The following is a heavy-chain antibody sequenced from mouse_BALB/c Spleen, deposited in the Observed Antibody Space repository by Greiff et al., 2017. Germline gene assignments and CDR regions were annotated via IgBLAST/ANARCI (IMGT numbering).Heavy chain of an antibody. D-gene: IGHD2-1*01. V-gene: IGHV1-7*01. J-gene: IGHJ4*01. CDR2: INPSTGYT. CDR3: ARRGVYGNYHMDY. CDR1: GYTFTSYW. Sequence: VQLQQSGAELAKPGASVKMSCKASGYTFTSYWMHWVKQRPGQGLEWIGYINPSTGYTEYNQKFKDKATLTADKSSSTAYMQLSSLTSEDSAVYYCARRGVYGNYHMDYWGQGTSVTVSS.